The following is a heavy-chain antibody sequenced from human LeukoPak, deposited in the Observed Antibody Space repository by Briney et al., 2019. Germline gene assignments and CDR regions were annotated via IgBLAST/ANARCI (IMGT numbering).Heavy chain of an antibody. Sequence: SETLSLACTVSGGSISSYYWSWIRQPAGKGLEWIGRIYTSGSTNYNPSLKSRVTMSVDTSKNQFSLKLSSVTAADTAVYYCAREGDYYDSSGYSQLWGQGTLVTVSS. J-gene: IGHJ1*01. CDR2: IYTSGST. D-gene: IGHD3-22*01. CDR1: GGSISSYY. V-gene: IGHV4-4*07. CDR3: AREGDYYDSSGYSQL.